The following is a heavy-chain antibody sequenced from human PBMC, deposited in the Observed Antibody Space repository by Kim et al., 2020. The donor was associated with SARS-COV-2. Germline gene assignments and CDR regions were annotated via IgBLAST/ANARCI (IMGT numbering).Heavy chain of an antibody. Sequence: SETLSLTCAVYGGSFSGYYWSWIRQPPGKGLEWLGQINHSGSTNYNPSLKSRVTISVDTAKNQFSLKLRSVTAADTAVYYCARGVYDSSGCYSTDYYYG. CDR2: INHSGST. V-gene: IGHV4-34*01. CDR3: ARGVYDSSGCYSTDYYYG. J-gene: IGHJ6*01. CDR1: GGSFSGYY. D-gene: IGHD3-22*01.